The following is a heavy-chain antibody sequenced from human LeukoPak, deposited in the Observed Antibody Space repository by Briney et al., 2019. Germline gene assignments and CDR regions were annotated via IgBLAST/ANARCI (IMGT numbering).Heavy chain of an antibody. V-gene: IGHV3-23*01. Sequence: GGSLRLSCAASGFTFSNYAINWVRQAPGKGLEWVSIIVGNGRTAYSDSAKGRFTISRDNSKNTVHRQMDNLRAEDTAVYYCAKDYRPDGFYDIDYWGEGTQVTVSS. CDR2: IVGNGRTA. CDR1: GFTFSNYA. CDR3: AKDYRPDGFYDIDY. J-gene: IGHJ4*02. D-gene: IGHD2/OR15-2a*01.